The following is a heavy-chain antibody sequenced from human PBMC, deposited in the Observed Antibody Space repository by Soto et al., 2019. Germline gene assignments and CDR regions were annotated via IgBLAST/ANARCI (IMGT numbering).Heavy chain of an antibody. V-gene: IGHV4-34*01. Sequence: QVQLQQWGAGLLKPSETLSLTCAVYGGSFSGYQWSWIRQTPGKGLEWIGEINDSGNINYNPSLKSRVTILVDTAKKQISLKLSSVTAADTAVYYCARGLIVWFGELARRGGYYYDVDVWGKGTTVTVSS. J-gene: IGHJ6*03. CDR2: INDSGNI. CDR3: ARGLIVWFGELARRGGYYYDVDV. D-gene: IGHD3-10*01. CDR1: GGSFSGYQ.